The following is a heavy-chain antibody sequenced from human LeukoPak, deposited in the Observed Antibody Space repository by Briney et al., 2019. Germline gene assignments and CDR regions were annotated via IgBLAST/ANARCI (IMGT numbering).Heavy chain of an antibody. CDR2: MNPAGDDA. J-gene: IGHJ1*01. V-gene: IGHV1-8*01. CDR3: ARVPYCGGDCYPKIFQH. Sequence: ASVKVSCKASGYTFTNYYISWVRQATGQGLEWMGWMNPAGDDAGYAQKFQGRMTLTRDTSVGTVYMELSSLRSEDTAVYYCARVPYCGGDCYPKIFQHWGQGTLVTVSS. CDR1: GYTFTNYY. D-gene: IGHD2-21*02.